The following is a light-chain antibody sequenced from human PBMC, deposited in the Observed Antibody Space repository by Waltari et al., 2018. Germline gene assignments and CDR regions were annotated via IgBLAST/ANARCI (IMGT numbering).Light chain of an antibody. V-gene: IGKV3-20*01. CDR3: QQFGTSPPT. J-gene: IGKJ3*01. CDR1: PSIVANF. CDR2: RAS. Sequence: EVVLTQSPDTLSSSPGERATLPCRARPSIVANFLAWYQQKPGQAPRLLIHRASSRATGIPDRFSGSGSGADFSLTISWLEPEDFAVYYCQQFGTSPPTFGPGTRVDVK.